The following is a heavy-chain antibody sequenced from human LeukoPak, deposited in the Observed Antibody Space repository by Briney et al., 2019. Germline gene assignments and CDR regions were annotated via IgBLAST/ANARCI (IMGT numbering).Heavy chain of an antibody. CDR1: GFTFSSYA. D-gene: IGHD6-13*01. J-gene: IGHJ4*02. CDR2: ISGSGGST. V-gene: IGHV3-23*01. CDR3: AKGASPGIAAAGAGFLFDY. Sequence: HSGGSLRLSCAASGFTFSSYAMSWVRQAPGKGLEWVSAISGSGGSTYYADSVKGRFTISRDNSKNTLYLQMNSLRAEDTAVYYCAKGASPGIAAAGAGFLFDYWGQGTLVTVSS.